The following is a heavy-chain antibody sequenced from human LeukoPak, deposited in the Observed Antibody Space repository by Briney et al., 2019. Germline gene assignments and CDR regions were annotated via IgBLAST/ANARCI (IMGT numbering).Heavy chain of an antibody. Sequence: SQTLSLTCAISADSVSSNSAAWNWIRQSPSRGLEWLGRTYYRSKWYNDYAVSVKSRITINPDTSKNQFSLQLNSVTPEDTAVYYCARDRQVDPQAVAGPEYNWFDPWGQGTLVTVSS. V-gene: IGHV6-1*01. CDR1: ADSVSSNSAA. J-gene: IGHJ5*02. D-gene: IGHD6-19*01. CDR3: ARDRQVDPQAVAGPEYNWFDP. CDR2: TYYRSKWYN.